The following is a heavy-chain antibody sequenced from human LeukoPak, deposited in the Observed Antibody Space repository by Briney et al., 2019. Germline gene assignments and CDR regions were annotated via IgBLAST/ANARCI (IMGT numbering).Heavy chain of an antibody. J-gene: IGHJ4*02. Sequence: ASVKVSCKASGYTFISYYIHWVRQAPGQGLEWRGVINPSGGSTAYAQQFQGRVTMTRDTSTSTVYMELSSLRSEDTAVYYCARHSLIGATPFDFWGQGTLVTVSS. D-gene: IGHD3-3*01. CDR1: GYTFISYY. CDR3: ARHSLIGATPFDF. CDR2: INPSGGST. V-gene: IGHV1-46*01.